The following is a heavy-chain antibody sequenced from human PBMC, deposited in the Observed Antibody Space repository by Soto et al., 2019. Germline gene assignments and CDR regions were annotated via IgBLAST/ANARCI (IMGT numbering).Heavy chain of an antibody. J-gene: IGHJ4*02. D-gene: IGHD3-10*01. CDR2: IYYSGST. CDR1: GGSISGYF. CDR3: ARHNYGSGSTYFDY. Sequence: SETLSLTCTVSGGSISGYFWSWMRQPPGKELEWIGYIYYSGSTNYNPSLKSRITMSVDSSKNQFSLKLSSVTAADTAVYYCARHNYGSGSTYFDYWGQGTLVTVSS. V-gene: IGHV4-59*08.